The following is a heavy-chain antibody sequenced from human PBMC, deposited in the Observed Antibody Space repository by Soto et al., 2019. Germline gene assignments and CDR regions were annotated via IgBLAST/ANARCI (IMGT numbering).Heavy chain of an antibody. Sequence: EVQLLESGGGLVQPGGSLRLSCAASGFTFSSFAMTWVRQAPGEGLEWVSSISSSGETTYYSDSVKGRFTISRDISKNMVYLQMTSLRAEDSAVYFCVQDWTGNSCPCMVVWGQGTTVTVSS. CDR1: GFTFSSFA. J-gene: IGHJ6*02. D-gene: IGHD6-13*01. CDR3: VQDWTGNSCPCMVV. CDR2: ISSSGETT. V-gene: IGHV3-23*01.